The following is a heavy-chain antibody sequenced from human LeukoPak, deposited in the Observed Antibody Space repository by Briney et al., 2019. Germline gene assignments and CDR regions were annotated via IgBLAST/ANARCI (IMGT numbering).Heavy chain of an antibody. CDR2: ISYDGST. CDR3: AREGDSPYYFDY. Sequence: GGSLRLSCAASGFTFSSYAMHWVRQAPGKGLEWVAVISYDGSTKGRFTISRDNSKNTLYLQMNSLRAEDTAGYYCAREGDSPYYFDYWGQGTLVTVSS. J-gene: IGHJ4*02. V-gene: IGHV3-30-3*01. CDR1: GFTFSSYA. D-gene: IGHD6-13*01.